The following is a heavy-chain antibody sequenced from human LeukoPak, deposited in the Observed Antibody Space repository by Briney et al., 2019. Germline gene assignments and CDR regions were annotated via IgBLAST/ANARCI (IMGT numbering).Heavy chain of an antibody. CDR2: INPNSGGT. CDR1: AYTFTGYY. D-gene: IGHD3-22*01. V-gene: IGHV1-2*02. CDR3: ATNGGNTMILLDY. J-gene: IGHJ4*02. Sequence: GASVKVSCKASAYTFTGYYMHWVRQAPGQGLEWMGWINPNSGGTNYTQQFQGRVTMTRDTSISTAYMELSRLRSDGTAVYYCATNGGNTMILLDYWGQGTLVTVSS.